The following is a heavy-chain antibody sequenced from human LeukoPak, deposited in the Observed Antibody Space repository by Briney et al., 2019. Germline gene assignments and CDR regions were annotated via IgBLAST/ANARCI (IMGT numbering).Heavy chain of an antibody. V-gene: IGHV3-30-3*01. D-gene: IGHD3-22*01. CDR1: GFTFSSYA. J-gene: IGHJ4*02. Sequence: GGSLRLSCAASGFTFSSYAMSWVRQAPGKGLEWVAVISYDGSNKYYADSVKGRFTISRDNSKNTLYLQMNSLRAEDTAVYYCARGGMHSSGYYRPPFDYWGQGTLVTVSS. CDR3: ARGGMHSSGYYRPPFDY. CDR2: ISYDGSNK.